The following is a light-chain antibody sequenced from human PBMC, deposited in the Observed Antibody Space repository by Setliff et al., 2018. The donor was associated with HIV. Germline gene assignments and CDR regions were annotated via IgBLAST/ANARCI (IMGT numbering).Light chain of an antibody. J-gene: IGLJ2*01. Sequence: QSALTQPASVSGSPGQSINISCTGSSSDVGSPVSSVSWYQQHPGEVPKLLIFEVSRRPSGISDRFSASKSGNTASLTISGLQTEDEADYYCCSYGRGDIWIFGGGTK. CDR1: SSDVGSPVSS. V-gene: IGLV2-23*02. CDR2: EVS. CDR3: CSYGRGDIWI.